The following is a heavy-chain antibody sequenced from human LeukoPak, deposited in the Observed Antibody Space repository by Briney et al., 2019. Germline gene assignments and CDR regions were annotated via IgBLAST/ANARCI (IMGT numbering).Heavy chain of an antibody. J-gene: IGHJ4*02. Sequence: ASVKVSCKASGGTFSSFAISWVRQAPGQGLEWMGEIIPIFGTANYTQKFQGRVTITADESTSTAYMELSRLRSEDTAVYYCARELVYGVQLGYWGQGTLVTVSS. CDR3: ARELVYGVQLGY. D-gene: IGHD4-17*01. CDR1: GGTFSSFA. V-gene: IGHV1-69*01. CDR2: IIPIFGTA.